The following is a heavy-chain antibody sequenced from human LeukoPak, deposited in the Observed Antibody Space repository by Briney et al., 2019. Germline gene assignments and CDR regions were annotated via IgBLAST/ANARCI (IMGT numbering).Heavy chain of an antibody. CDR1: GFTFSSYW. V-gene: IGHV3-74*01. D-gene: IGHD6-19*01. J-gene: IGHJ4*02. Sequence: PGGSLRLSCAASGFTFSSYWMHWVRQVPGKGLVWVSRINSDGSTTNYADSVKGRFTISRDNAKNTLYLHMNSLTAEDTAVYYCASKRYSSGWYEVWGQGTLVTVSP. CDR2: INSDGSTT. CDR3: ASKRYSSGWYEV.